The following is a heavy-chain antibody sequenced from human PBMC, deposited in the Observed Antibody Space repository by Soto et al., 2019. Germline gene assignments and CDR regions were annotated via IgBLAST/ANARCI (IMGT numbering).Heavy chain of an antibody. Sequence: GGSLRLSCAASGFTFSSYAMHWVRQAPGKGLEWVAVISYDGSNKYYADSVEGRFTISRDNSKNTLYLQMNSLRAEDTAVYYCARFDGDGITMIVGPGAFDIWGQGTVVTVSS. V-gene: IGHV3-30-3*01. CDR2: ISYDGSNK. D-gene: IGHD3-22*01. CDR3: ARFDGDGITMIVGPGAFDI. CDR1: GFTFSSYA. J-gene: IGHJ3*02.